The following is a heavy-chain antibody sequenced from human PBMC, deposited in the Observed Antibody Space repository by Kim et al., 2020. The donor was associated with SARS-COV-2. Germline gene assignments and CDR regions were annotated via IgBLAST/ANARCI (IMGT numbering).Heavy chain of an antibody. Sequence: ASVKVSCKASGYTFTGYYMHWVRQAPGQGLEWMGWINPNSGGTNYAQKFQGRVTMTRDTSISTAYMELSRLRSDDTAVYYCAVLGYCSGGSCYGLDYWGQGTLVTVSS. J-gene: IGHJ4*02. CDR2: INPNSGGT. D-gene: IGHD2-15*01. V-gene: IGHV1-2*02. CDR1: GYTFTGYY. CDR3: AVLGYCSGGSCYGLDY.